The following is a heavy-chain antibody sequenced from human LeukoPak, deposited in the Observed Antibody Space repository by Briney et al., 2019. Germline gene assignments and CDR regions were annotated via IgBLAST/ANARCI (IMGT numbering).Heavy chain of an antibody. CDR2: IKHDGNEK. CDR1: GFTFSSYW. D-gene: IGHD3-3*01. V-gene: IGHV3-7*01. J-gene: IGHJ4*02. CDR3: ARWDYDFWSGYLDY. Sequence: GGSLRLSCAASGFTFSSYWMSWVRQAPGKGLEWVANIKHDGNEKYFVDSLKGRFTISRDNAKNTLYLQMNSLRAEDTAVYYCARWDYDFWSGYLDYWGQGTLVTVSS.